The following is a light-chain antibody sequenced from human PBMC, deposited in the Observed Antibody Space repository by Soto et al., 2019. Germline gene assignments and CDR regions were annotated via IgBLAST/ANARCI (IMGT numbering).Light chain of an antibody. V-gene: IGKV3-20*01. CDR2: GAS. Sequence: EIVLTQSPGTLSLSPGERATLSCRASQSVSSSYLAWYQQKPGQAPRLLIYGASSRATGIPDRFSGSGSGTDFTLPISRRELKDFAVYYCKQLNISPGPFDQGTKGEIK. CDR1: QSVSSSY. J-gene: IGKJ1*01. CDR3: KQLNISPGP.